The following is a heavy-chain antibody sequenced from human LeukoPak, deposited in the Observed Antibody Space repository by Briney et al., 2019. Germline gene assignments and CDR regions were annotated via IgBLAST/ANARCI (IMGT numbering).Heavy chain of an antibody. CDR1: GFTFSSYA. J-gene: IGHJ3*02. CDR3: AKDHYVSGRYDAFDI. D-gene: IGHD3-10*01. Sequence: PGGPLRLSCAASGFTFSSYAMSWVRQAPGKGLEWVSFITTSGGSTYYADSVKGRFTISRDNAKNTLYLQMNSLRAEDTAVYYCAKDHYVSGRYDAFDIWGQGTMVTVSS. CDR2: ITTSGGST. V-gene: IGHV3-23*01.